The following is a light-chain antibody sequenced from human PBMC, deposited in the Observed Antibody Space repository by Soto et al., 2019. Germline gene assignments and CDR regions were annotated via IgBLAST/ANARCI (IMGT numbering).Light chain of an antibody. CDR2: DAS. CDR3: QKYNSAPQT. CDR1: QGIINY. Sequence: DIQMTQSPSSLSASVGDRVTITCRASQGIINYLAWYQQKAGKVPKLLIYDASTLQSGVPSRFSGSGSDTHFTLTISSLQPEDVATYYCQKYNSAPQTFGPGTKVNI. J-gene: IGKJ3*01. V-gene: IGKV1-27*01.